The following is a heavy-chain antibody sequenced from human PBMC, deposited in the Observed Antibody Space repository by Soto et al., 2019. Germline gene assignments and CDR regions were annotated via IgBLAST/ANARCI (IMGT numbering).Heavy chain of an antibody. Sequence: SETLSLTCAVYGGSFSGYYWSWIRQPPGKGLEWIGEINHSGSTNYNPSLKSRVTISVDTSKNQFSLKLSSVTAADTAVYYCARRGGDYVYLYYYYYGMDVWGQGTTVTVSS. J-gene: IGHJ6*02. CDR3: ARRGGDYVYLYYYYYGMDV. V-gene: IGHV4-34*01. CDR2: INHSGST. D-gene: IGHD4-17*01. CDR1: GGSFSGYY.